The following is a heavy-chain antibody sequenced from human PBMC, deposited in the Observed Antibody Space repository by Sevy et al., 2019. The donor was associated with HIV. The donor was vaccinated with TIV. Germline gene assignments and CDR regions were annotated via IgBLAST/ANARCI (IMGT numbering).Heavy chain of an antibody. V-gene: IGHV1-24*01. CDR1: GYTLTELS. CDR3: ATTKDYYESSGDPFDY. D-gene: IGHD3-22*01. CDR2: FDPADGKR. J-gene: IGHJ4*02. Sequence: ASVKVSCKVSGYTLTELSMHWVRQVRGKGLEWMGSFDPADGKRIYAQKFQGRFTMTEDTSTDTGYLDLNSLRSEDSAVYFCATTKDYYESSGDPFDYWGQGALVTVSS.